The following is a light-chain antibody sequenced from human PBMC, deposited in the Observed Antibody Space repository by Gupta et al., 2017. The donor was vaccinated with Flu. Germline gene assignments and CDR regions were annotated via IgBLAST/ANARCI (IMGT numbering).Light chain of an antibody. J-gene: IGLJ3*02. Sequence: QSALPQPASAPGSSGQSITIPCPGTSSDIGAYNYVSWYQQHPGKAPKLILYEVSYRPSGVSNRFSGSKSDNTASLTISALQAEDEADYYCSSYTTSFTRLFGGGTRLTVL. CDR1: SSDIGAYNY. CDR2: EVS. CDR3: SSYTTSFTRL. V-gene: IGLV2-14*03.